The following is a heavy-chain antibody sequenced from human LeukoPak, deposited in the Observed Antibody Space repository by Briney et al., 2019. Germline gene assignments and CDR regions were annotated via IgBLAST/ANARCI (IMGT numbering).Heavy chain of an antibody. CDR2: IYSGGTI. V-gene: IGHV3-53*01. CDR3: ASCRDGYNYFDY. CDR1: GFTVSGKY. D-gene: IGHD5-24*01. J-gene: IGHJ4*02. Sequence: GGSLRLSCAASGFTVSGKYMSWVRQAPGKGLEWVSVIYSGGTIYYANSVKGRFTISRDNSKNTLDLQMNSLRAEDTAVYYCASCRDGYNYFDYWGQGILVTVSS.